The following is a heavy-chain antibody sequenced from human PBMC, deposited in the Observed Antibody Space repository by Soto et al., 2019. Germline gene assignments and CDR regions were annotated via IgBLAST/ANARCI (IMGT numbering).Heavy chain of an antibody. CDR3: AKNGQPPYYYYGLDL. J-gene: IGHJ6*02. CDR2: ISGYNGDT. Sequence: QGHLVQSGAEVKKPGASVKVSCKASGYTFTRYGISWVRQAPGQGLEWMGWISGYNGDTNYAQNLQGRVTMTIDTSTTTAYMELRSLTSDDTAVYYCAKNGQPPYYYYGLDLWGQGTTVTVSS. V-gene: IGHV1-18*01. CDR1: GYTFTRYG. D-gene: IGHD2-8*01.